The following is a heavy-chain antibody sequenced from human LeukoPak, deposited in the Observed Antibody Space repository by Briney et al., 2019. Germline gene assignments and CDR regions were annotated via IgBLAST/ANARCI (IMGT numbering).Heavy chain of an antibody. V-gene: IGHV3-30*04. CDR1: GLTLSNYA. Sequence: PGGSLRLSCAASGLTLSNYAMHWVRQAPGKGLEWVALMSIDGRSKHYADSVKGRFTISRDNSNNTLYLQMSSLRAEDTAVYYCAPVDPVATPYNWFDPWGQGTLVTVSS. D-gene: IGHD6-19*01. CDR2: MSIDGRSK. CDR3: APVDPVATPYNWFDP. J-gene: IGHJ5*02.